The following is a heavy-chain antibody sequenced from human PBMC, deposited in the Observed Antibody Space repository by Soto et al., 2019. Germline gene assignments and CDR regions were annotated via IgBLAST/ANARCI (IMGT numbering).Heavy chain of an antibody. J-gene: IGHJ4*02. CDR3: AGIYSGSPGGTLRY. Sequence: QVQLQESGPGLVKPSQTLSLTCTVSGGSISSGGYYWSWIRQHPGKGLEWIGYIYHSGSTYYNPSPKGRVTIAVDTSKIPFSRKLSSVTAADTAVYYWAGIYSGSPGGTLRYWGQGTLVTVSS. V-gene: IGHV4-31*03. CDR2: IYHSGST. CDR1: GGSISSGGYY. D-gene: IGHD1-26*01.